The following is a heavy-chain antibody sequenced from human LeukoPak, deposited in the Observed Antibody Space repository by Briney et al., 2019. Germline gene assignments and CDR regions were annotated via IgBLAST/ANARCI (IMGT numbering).Heavy chain of an antibody. D-gene: IGHD6-13*01. CDR2: IYYRGNT. CDR1: GGSVSSGSYY. Sequence: SETLSLTCTVSGGSVSSGSYYWSCIRQPPGKGLEWIGYIYYRGNTNYNASLKSRVTISVDTSKNEFSLTLSSVTAADTAVYYCARRGIAVGGFDFWGQGTLVTVSS. V-gene: IGHV4-61*01. J-gene: IGHJ4*02. CDR3: ARRGIAVGGFDF.